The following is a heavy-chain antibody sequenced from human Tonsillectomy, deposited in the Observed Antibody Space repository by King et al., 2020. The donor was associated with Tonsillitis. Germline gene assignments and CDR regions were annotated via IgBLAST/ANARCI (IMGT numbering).Heavy chain of an antibody. CDR1: GGSFSGYY. Sequence: QVQLQQWGAGLLKPSETLSLTCAVYGGSFSGYYWTWIRQPPGKGLEWIGEINHSGSTNYNPSLKSRVTISVDTSKNQFSLKLSSVTAADTAVYYCARGGEYYYGSGSYSPANWFDPWGHGTLVTVSS. D-gene: IGHD3-10*01. J-gene: IGHJ5*02. CDR3: ARGGEYYYGSGSYSPANWFDP. V-gene: IGHV4-34*01. CDR2: INHSGST.